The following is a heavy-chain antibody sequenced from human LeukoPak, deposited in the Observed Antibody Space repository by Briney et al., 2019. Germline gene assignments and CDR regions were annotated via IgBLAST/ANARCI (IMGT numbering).Heavy chain of an antibody. V-gene: IGHV1-2*02. CDR1: GYTFTGYY. J-gene: IGHJ6*03. Sequence: GASVKVSCKASGYTFTGYYMHWVRQAPGQGLEWMGWINPNSGGTNYAQKFQGRVTMTRDTSISTAYMELSRLRSDDTAVYYCARAGLDIYYYYCYYMDVWGKGTTVTISS. CDR2: INPNSGGT. D-gene: IGHD2-2*03. CDR3: ARAGLDIYYYYCYYMDV.